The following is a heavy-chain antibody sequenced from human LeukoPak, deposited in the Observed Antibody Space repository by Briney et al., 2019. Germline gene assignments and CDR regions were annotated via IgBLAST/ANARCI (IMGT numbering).Heavy chain of an antibody. Sequence: SETLSLTCTVSGYSISSGYYWGWIRQPPGKGLEWIGYIYYSGSTHYNPSLTSRVTISVDTPNTQFSLKLSSVTAADTAVYYCARVRSSGYELDYWGQGTLVTVSS. CDR3: ARVRSSGYELDY. V-gene: IGHV4-61*01. CDR2: IYYSGST. J-gene: IGHJ4*02. CDR1: GYSISSGYY. D-gene: IGHD3-22*01.